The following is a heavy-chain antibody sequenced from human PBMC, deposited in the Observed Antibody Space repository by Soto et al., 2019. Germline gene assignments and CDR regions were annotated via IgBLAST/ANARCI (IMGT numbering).Heavy chain of an antibody. Sequence: CEASGFTFNDYSMDWVRQAPEKGLEWVSSISSSGTYIYYADSVKGRFAISRDNANNVMYLQMDTLRAEDTAVYYCVRAGHVFDVHYYGMDLWGPGTTVTVSS. CDR2: ISSSGTYI. D-gene: IGHD3-10*01. V-gene: IGHV3-21*01. J-gene: IGHJ6*02. CDR3: VRAGHVFDVHYYGMDL. CDR1: GFTFNDYS.